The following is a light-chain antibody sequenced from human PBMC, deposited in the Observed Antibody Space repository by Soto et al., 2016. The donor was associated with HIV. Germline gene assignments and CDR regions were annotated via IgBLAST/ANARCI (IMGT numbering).Light chain of an antibody. V-gene: IGKV1-39*01. J-gene: IGKJ1*01. CDR1: QSISNY. CDR2: AAS. Sequence: DIQMTQSPSSLSASVGDRITITCRASQSISNYLSWYQQKLGKAPKLLIYAASSLQSGVPSRFSGRGSGTDFTLTISDLQHEDLATYYCQQSSRTPRTFGQGTKVEI. CDR3: QQSSRTPRT.